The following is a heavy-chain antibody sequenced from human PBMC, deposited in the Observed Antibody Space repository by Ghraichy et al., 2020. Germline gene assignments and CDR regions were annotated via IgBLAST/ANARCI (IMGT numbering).Heavy chain of an antibody. CDR2: IKQDGSEK. CDR1: GFTFSSYW. Sequence: GSLRLSCAASGFTFSSYWMSWVRQAPGKGLEWVANIKQDGSEKYYVDSVKGRFTISRDNAKNSLYLQMNSLRAEDTAVYYCAREPLYSYEYYFDYWGQGTLVTVSS. CDR3: AREPLYSYEYYFDY. J-gene: IGHJ4*02. V-gene: IGHV3-7*01. D-gene: IGHD5-18*01.